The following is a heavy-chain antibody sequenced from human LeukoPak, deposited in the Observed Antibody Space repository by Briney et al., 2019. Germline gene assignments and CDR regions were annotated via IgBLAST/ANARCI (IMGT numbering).Heavy chain of an antibody. V-gene: IGHV3-23*01. CDR2: ISGSGGST. D-gene: IGHD3-3*01. J-gene: IGHJ4*02. CDR3: AKWYYDFWSGYYYFDY. CDR1: GFTFSSYA. Sequence: GGSLRLSCAASGFTFSSYAMSWVRQAPGKGLEWVSAISGSGGSTYYADSVKGRFTISRDNSKNTLYLQMHSLRAEDTAVYYCAKWYYDFWSGYYYFDYWGQGTLVTVSS.